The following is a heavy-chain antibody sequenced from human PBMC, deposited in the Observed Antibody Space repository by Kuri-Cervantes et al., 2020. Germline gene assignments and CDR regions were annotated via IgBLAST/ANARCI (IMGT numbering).Heavy chain of an antibody. V-gene: IGHV1-69*13. D-gene: IGHD3-22*01. CDR2: IIPIFGTA. J-gene: IGHJ5*02. CDR1: RCTFSSYA. CDR3: ARLSLSPYYDSRNNWFDP. Sequence: SSVNVSCKASRCTFSSYANSWVRQAPGQALEWMGGIIPIFGTANYAQKFQGRVTITADESTSTAYMELSSLRSEDTAVYYCARLSLSPYYDSRNNWFDPWGQGTLVTVSS.